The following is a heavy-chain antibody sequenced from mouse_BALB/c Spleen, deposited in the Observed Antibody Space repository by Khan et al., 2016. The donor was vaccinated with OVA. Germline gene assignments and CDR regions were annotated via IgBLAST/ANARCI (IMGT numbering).Heavy chain of an antibody. CDR3: AKSFYAHYYAIDY. CDR1: GFSLTDYG. Sequence: QVQLKESGPGLVAPSQSLSITCTVSGFSLTDYGVSWIRQPPGKGLEWLGVIWGGGSTYYNSAIKSRPSISKDNSKSQVFLKMNSLQTDDTAMYYCAKSFYAHYYAIDYWGQGTSVTVSS. CDR2: IWGGGST. D-gene: IGHD2-10*01. J-gene: IGHJ4*01. V-gene: IGHV2-6-5*01.